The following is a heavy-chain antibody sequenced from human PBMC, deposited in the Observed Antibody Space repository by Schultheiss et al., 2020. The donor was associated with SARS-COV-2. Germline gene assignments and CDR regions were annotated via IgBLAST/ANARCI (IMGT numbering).Heavy chain of an antibody. CDR1: GGSISSYY. CDR2: IYYSGST. Sequence: SETLSLTCTVSGGSISSYYWSWIRQPPGKGLEWIGYIYYSGSTNYNPSLKSRVTISVDTSKNQFSLKLSSVTAADTAVYYCARAGLGPRPYYYDSSGYYYGERYYFDYWGQGTLVTVSS. J-gene: IGHJ4*02. CDR3: ARAGLGPRPYYYDSSGYYYGERYYFDY. V-gene: IGHV4-59*01. D-gene: IGHD3-22*01.